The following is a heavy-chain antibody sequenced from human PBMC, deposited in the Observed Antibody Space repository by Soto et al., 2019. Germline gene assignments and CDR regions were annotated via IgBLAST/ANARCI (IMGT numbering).Heavy chain of an antibody. D-gene: IGHD6-19*01. CDR3: ARAIAVTGRQRFDP. J-gene: IGHJ5*02. V-gene: IGHV1-18*01. CDR2: ISAYNGNT. Sequence: GASVKVSCKASGYTFTSYGISWVRQAPGQGLEWMGWISAYNGNTNYAQKLQGRVTMTTDTSTSTAYMELRSLRSDDTAVYYCARAIAVTGRQRFDPWGQGTLVTVSS. CDR1: GYTFTSYG.